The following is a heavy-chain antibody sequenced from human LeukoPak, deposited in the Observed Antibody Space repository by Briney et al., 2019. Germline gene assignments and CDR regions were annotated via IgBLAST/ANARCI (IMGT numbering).Heavy chain of an antibody. CDR1: GGSIGSYY. J-gene: IGHJ3*01. CDR3: ARISSSNWYNERGAFDV. Sequence: SETLSLTCTVSGGSIGSYYWSWIRQPAGKGLEWIGRIYTSGSTTYNPSLKSRVTMSVDTSKNQFSLKLSSVTAADTAVYYCARISSSNWYNERGAFDVWGQGTMVTVSS. V-gene: IGHV4-4*07. CDR2: IYTSGST. D-gene: IGHD6-13*01.